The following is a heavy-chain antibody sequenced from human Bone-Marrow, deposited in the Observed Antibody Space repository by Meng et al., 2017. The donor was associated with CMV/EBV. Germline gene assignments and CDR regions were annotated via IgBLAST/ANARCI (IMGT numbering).Heavy chain of an antibody. J-gene: IGHJ6*02. CDR3: TRDRTSSWTPFHGMDV. CDR1: GFTFHDHA. Sequence: GGSLRLSCAASGFTFHDHALHWVRQGPGKGLEWVSGISWNSASIAYADSVRGRFTISRDNAMNSLYLQMNSLRAEDTALYYCTRDRTSSWTPFHGMDVWGQGTTVTVSS. CDR2: ISWNSASI. V-gene: IGHV3-9*01. D-gene: IGHD6-13*01.